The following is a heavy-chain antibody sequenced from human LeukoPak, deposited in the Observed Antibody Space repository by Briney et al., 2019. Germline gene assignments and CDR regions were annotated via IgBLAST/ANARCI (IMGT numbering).Heavy chain of an antibody. Sequence: SVKVSCKASGGTFSSYAISWVRQAPGQGLEWMGGIIPISGTANYAQKFQGRVTITTDESTSTAYMELSSLRSEDTAVYYCARSYGSGSYDWFDPWGQGTLVTVSS. V-gene: IGHV1-69*05. CDR1: GGTFSSYA. CDR2: IIPISGTA. CDR3: ARSYGSGSYDWFDP. J-gene: IGHJ5*02. D-gene: IGHD3-10*01.